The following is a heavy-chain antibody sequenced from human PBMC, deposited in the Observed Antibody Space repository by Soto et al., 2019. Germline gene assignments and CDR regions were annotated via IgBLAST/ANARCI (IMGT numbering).Heavy chain of an antibody. Sequence: GGSLRLSCAASGFTVSSNYMSWVRQAPGKGLEWFSVIYSGGSTYYADSVKGRFTISRDNSKNTLYLQMNSLRAEDTAVYYCARNYYDSGGGFDYWGQGTLVTVSS. CDR1: GFTVSSNY. D-gene: IGHD3-22*01. J-gene: IGHJ4*02. V-gene: IGHV3-53*01. CDR2: IYSGGST. CDR3: ARNYYDSGGGFDY.